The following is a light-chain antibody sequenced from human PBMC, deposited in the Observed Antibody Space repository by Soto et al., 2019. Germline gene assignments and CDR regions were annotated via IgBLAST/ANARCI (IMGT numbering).Light chain of an antibody. CDR2: GAS. Sequence: IVLTQSPGGLCLSPGERTTLSGGASQSISRYLAWYQQKPGQGPRLLIYGASSRATGTPDRFSGSGSGTDFTLTINRLEPEDFALYYCQQYGSSPPTFGQGTKV. CDR1: QSISRY. CDR3: QQYGSSPPT. V-gene: IGKV3-20*01. J-gene: IGKJ1*01.